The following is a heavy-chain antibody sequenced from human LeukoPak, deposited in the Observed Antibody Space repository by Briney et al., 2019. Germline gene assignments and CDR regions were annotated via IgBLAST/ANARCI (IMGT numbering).Heavy chain of an antibody. CDR1: GFTFSSYA. Sequence: GASLRLSCAASGFTFSSYAMSWVRQAPGKGLEWVSAISGSGGSTYYADSVKGRFTISRDNSKNTLYLRMNGLRAEDTAVYYCAKSRTQLDLYDAFDIWGQGTMVTVSS. J-gene: IGHJ3*02. D-gene: IGHD6-13*01. V-gene: IGHV3-23*01. CDR3: AKSRTQLDLYDAFDI. CDR2: ISGSGGST.